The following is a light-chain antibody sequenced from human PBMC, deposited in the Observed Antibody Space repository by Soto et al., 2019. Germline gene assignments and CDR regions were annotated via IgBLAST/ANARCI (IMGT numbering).Light chain of an antibody. J-gene: IGKJ2*01. V-gene: IGKV1-5*03. Sequence: DIQMTQSPSTLSASVGDRVTITCRASQSISSWLAWYQQKPGKAPKLLIYKASSLESGVPSRFSGSGSGIEFTLTISSLQPDDFATYYCQQYNSYSSYTFGQGTKLEIK. CDR1: QSISSW. CDR2: KAS. CDR3: QQYNSYSSYT.